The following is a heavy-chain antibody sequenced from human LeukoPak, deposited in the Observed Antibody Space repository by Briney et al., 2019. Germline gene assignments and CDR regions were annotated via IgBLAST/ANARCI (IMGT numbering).Heavy chain of an antibody. CDR2: ISSSSSYI. CDR1: GFTFSSYG. D-gene: IGHD6-13*01. CDR3: ARPSSSWSTIFDY. J-gene: IGHJ4*02. V-gene: IGHV3-21*01. Sequence: GGSLRLSCAASGFTFSSYGMHWVRQAPGKGLEWVSSISSSSSYIYYADSVKGRFTISRDNAKNSLYLQMNSLRAEDTAVYYCARPSSSWSTIFDYWGQGTLVTVSS.